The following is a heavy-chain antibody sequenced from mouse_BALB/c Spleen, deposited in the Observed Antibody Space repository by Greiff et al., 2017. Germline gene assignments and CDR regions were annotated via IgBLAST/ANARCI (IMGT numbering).Heavy chain of an antibody. Sequence: EVHLVESGGDLVKPGGSLKLSCAASGFTFSSYGMSWVRQTPDKRLEWVATISSGGSYTYYPDSVKGRFTISRDNAKNTLYLQMSSLKSEDTAMYYCARHLPYAMDYWGQGTSVTVSS. CDR3: ARHLPYAMDY. CDR1: GFTFSSYG. V-gene: IGHV5-6*01. CDR2: ISSGGSYT. J-gene: IGHJ4*01.